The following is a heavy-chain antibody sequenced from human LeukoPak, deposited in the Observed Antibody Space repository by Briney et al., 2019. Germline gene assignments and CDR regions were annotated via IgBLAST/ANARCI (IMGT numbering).Heavy chain of an antibody. CDR3: AREGGYGDRSLDY. CDR2: ISSSSSYI. V-gene: IGHV3-21*01. J-gene: IGHJ4*02. D-gene: IGHD4-17*01. CDR1: GFTFSSYS. Sequence: PGGSLRLSCAASGFTFSSYSMNWVRQAPGKGLEWVSSISSSSSYIYYADSVKGRSTISRDNVKNSLYLQMNSLRAEDTAVYYCAREGGYGDRSLDYWGQGTLVTVSS.